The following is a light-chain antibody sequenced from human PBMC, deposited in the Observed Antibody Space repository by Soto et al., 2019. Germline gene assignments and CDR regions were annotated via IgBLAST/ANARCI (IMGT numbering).Light chain of an antibody. J-gene: IGKJ3*01. CDR3: QQYGSSPFT. CDR2: VAS. V-gene: IGKV3-20*01. Sequence: EVVLTQSPVTLSLSPGERATLSCRASQSVSSPYLAWYQQKPGQPPRLLIYVASSRATDIPNRFIGSGSGKEFTPTIARLAPEAFAMYYCQQYGSSPFTFGPGTKVDI. CDR1: QSVSSPY.